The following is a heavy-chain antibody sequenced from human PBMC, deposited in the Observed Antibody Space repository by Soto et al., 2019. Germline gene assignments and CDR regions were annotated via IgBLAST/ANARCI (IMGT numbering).Heavy chain of an antibody. CDR3: ARPFHYYYDSSEMVDACES. V-gene: IGHV5-51*01. CDR1: GYSFTSYW. J-gene: IGHJ3*02. D-gene: IGHD3-22*01. Sequence: GESLKISCKGSGYSFTSYWIGWVRQMPGKGLEWMGVIYPGDSDTRYSPSFQGQVTISADKSISTAYLQWSSLKASDTAMYYCARPFHYYYDSSEMVDACESWGQGTMFTVSS. CDR2: IYPGDSDT.